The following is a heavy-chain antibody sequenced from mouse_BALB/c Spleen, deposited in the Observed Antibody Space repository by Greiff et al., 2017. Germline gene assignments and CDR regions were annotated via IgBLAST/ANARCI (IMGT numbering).Heavy chain of an antibody. J-gene: IGHJ3*01. CDR1: GFTFSSYA. V-gene: IGHV5-6-5*01. CDR2: ISSGGST. CDR3: ARRGSWFAY. Sequence: DVQLVESGGGLVKPGGSLKLSCAASGFTFSSYAMSWVRQTPEKRLEWVASISSGGSTYYPDSVKGRFTISRDNARNILYLQMSSLRSEDTAMYYCARRGSWFAYWGQGTLVTVSA.